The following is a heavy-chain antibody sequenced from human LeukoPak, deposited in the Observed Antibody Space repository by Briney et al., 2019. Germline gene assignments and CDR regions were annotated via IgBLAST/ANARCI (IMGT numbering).Heavy chain of an antibody. Sequence: ASVKVSCKASGYTFTGYYMHWVRQAPGQRLEWMGWINPNSGDTNYAQKFQGRVTMTRDTSISTAYMELSRLRSDDTAVYYCARDSIVYYYDSSGYYYNYFDYWGQGSLVTVSS. J-gene: IGHJ4*02. CDR2: INPNSGDT. CDR3: ARDSIVYYYDSSGYYYNYFDY. V-gene: IGHV1-2*02. CDR1: GYTFTGYY. D-gene: IGHD3-22*01.